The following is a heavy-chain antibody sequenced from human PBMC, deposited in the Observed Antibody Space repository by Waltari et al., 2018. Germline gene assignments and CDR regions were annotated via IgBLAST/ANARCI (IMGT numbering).Heavy chain of an antibody. CDR2: ISSYGNTT. CDR3: ARVEYSYGPYCFDS. Sequence: EVQLVESGGGLVQPGGSLRLSCEASGFTFSRYWMHGVRQATGKGLVWISRISSYGNTTTYADSVKGRFTISRDNAKNTLYLQMNSLRAEDTAVYYCARVEYSYGPYCFDSWGQGTPVTVSS. CDR1: GFTFSRYW. D-gene: IGHD5-18*01. V-gene: IGHV3-74*03. J-gene: IGHJ4*02.